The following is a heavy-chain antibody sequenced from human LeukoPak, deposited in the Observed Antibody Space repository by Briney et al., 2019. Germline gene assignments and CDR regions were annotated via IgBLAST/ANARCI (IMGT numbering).Heavy chain of an antibody. CDR3: ARNSDYYDYSPQSV. V-gene: IGHV3-30*04. Sequence: QPGGSLRLSCAASGFTFSSYAMHWVRQAPGKGLEGVAVISYDGSNKYYADSVKGRFLISRDNSKNMLFLQMNSLIIEDTAVYYCARNSDYYDYSPQSVWGQGTLVTVSS. CDR1: GFTFSSYA. CDR2: ISYDGSNK. D-gene: IGHD3-22*01. J-gene: IGHJ4*02.